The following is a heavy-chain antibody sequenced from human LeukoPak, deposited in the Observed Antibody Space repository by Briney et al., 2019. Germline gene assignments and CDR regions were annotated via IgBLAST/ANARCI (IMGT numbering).Heavy chain of an antibody. CDR3: ARSPWYYYGSGSYYNAPKYFDY. V-gene: IGHV4-34*01. CDR2: INHSGST. Sequence: SETLSLTCAVYGGSFSGYYWSWIRQPPGKGLEWIGEINHSGSTNYNPSLKSRVTISVDTSKNQFSLKLSSVTAAGTAVYYCARSPWYYYGSGSYYNAPKYFDYWGQGTLVTVSS. CDR1: GGSFSGYY. J-gene: IGHJ4*02. D-gene: IGHD3-10*01.